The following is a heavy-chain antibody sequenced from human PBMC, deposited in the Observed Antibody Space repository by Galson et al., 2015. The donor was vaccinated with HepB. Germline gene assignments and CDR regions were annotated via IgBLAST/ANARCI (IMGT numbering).Heavy chain of an antibody. CDR3: ARGGLRYCSTTSCPLDY. CDR2: IWYDGSNK. V-gene: IGHV3-33*08. D-gene: IGHD2-2*01. J-gene: IGHJ4*02. Sequence: SLRLSCAASGFTFSSYGMHWVRQAPGRGLEWVAVIWYDGSNKYYADSVKGRFTISGDNSKNTLYLQMNSLRAEDTAVYYCARGGLRYCSTTSCPLDYWGQGTLVTVSS. CDR1: GFTFSSYG.